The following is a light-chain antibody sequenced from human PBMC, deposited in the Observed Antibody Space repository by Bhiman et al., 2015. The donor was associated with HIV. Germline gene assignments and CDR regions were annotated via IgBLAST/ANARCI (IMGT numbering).Light chain of an antibody. CDR1: SSDVGGYNY. V-gene: IGLV2-14*01. J-gene: IGLJ3*02. CDR3: QSYDRRLSGWV. CDR2: DVS. Sequence: QSALTQPASVSGSPGQSITISCAGTSSDVGGYNYVSWYQQHPGKVPKLMIYDVSKRPSGVSNRFSGSKSGNTASLTITGLRSEDEGDYYCQSYDRRLSGWVFGGGTKVTV.